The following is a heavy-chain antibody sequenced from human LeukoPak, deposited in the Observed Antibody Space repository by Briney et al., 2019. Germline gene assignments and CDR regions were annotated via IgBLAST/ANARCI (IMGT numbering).Heavy chain of an antibody. V-gene: IGHV3-30*02. CDR2: IRYDGSNK. J-gene: IGHJ4*02. D-gene: IGHD3-22*01. CDR3: AKDGSSYYYIYY. Sequence: PGGSLRLSCAASGFTFSSYVMHWVRQAPGKGLEWVAFIRYDGSNKYYADSVKGRFTISRDDSKSTLYLQMNSLRADDTAVYYCAKDGSSYYYIYYWGQGTLVTVSS. CDR1: GFTFSSYV.